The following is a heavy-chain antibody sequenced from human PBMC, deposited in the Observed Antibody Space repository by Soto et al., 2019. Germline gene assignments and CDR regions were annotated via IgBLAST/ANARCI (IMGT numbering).Heavy chain of an antibody. Sequence: SETLSLTCTVSGGSISSYYWSWIRQPPGKGLEWIGYIYYSGSTNYNPSLKSRVTISVDTSKNQFSLKLSSVTAADTAVYYCARVGYDILTGPDYYYYGMDVWGQGTTVTVSS. CDR1: GGSISSYY. J-gene: IGHJ6*02. V-gene: IGHV4-59*01. CDR3: ARVGYDILTGPDYYYYGMDV. D-gene: IGHD3-9*01. CDR2: IYYSGST.